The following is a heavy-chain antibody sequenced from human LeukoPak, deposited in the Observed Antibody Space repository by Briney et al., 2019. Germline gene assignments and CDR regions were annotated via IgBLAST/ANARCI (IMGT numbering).Heavy chain of an antibody. D-gene: IGHD2-15*01. CDR2: IYYSGST. V-gene: IGHV4-59*11. Sequence: SETLSLTCTVSGGSISSHYWSWIRQPPGKGLEWIGYIYYSGSTNYNPSLESRVTISVDTSKNQFSLKLSSVTAADTAVYYCARGIRTYNWFDPWGQGTLVTVSS. CDR1: GGSISSHY. J-gene: IGHJ5*02. CDR3: ARGIRTYNWFDP.